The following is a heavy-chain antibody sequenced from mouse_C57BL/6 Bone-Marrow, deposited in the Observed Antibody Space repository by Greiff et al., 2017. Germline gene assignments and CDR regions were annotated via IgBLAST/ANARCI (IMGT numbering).Heavy chain of an antibody. CDR1: GFTFSSYA. D-gene: IGHD1-1*01. Sequence: EVQLVESGGGLVKPGGSLKLSCAASGFTFSSYAMSWVRQTPEKRLEWVATISDGGSYTYYPDNVKGRFTISRDNAKNNLYLQMSHLKSEDTAMYYCAKEGGAYYYGSSYPFAYWGQGTLVTVSA. CDR2: ISDGGSYT. V-gene: IGHV5-4*01. CDR3: AKEGGAYYYGSSYPFAY. J-gene: IGHJ3*01.